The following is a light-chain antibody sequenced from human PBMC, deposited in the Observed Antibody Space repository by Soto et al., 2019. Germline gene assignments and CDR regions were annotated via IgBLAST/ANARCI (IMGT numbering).Light chain of an antibody. CDR3: MQGTHWPRT. CDR1: QSLVSSDGNTY. V-gene: IGKV2-30*01. CDR2: KVS. Sequence: DVVMTQSPLSLPVTLGQPASISCKSSQSLVSSDGNTYLHWFQQRPGQSPRRLIHKVSNRDSGVPYRFNGSGSGTAFTLKISRVEAEDVAIYYCMQGTHWPRTFGQGTRVEIK. J-gene: IGKJ1*01.